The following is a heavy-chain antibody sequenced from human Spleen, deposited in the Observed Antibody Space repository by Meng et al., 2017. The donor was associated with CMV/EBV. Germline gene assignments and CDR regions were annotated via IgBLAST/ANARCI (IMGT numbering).Heavy chain of an antibody. D-gene: IGHD7-27*01. CDR3: ATDRRRRTGGHNGLDV. V-gene: IGHV1-69*05. CDR2: IIPIYGLL. CDR1: GGTFSSFA. J-gene: IGHJ6*02. Sequence: SVKVSCKASGGTFSSFAFSWVRQAPGQGLEWMGGIIPIYGLLYYAQKFQGRLTITTDESTSIAYMELSSLGSEDTAVYYCATDRRRRTGGHNGLDVWGQGTTVTVSS.